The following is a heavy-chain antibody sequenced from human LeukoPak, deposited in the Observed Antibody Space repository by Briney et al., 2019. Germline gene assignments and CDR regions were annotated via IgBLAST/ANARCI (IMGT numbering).Heavy chain of an antibody. CDR2: IYHSGST. CDR1: GYSISSGYY. Sequence: SETLSLTCTVSGYSISSGYYWGWIRQPPRKGLEWIGSIYHSGSTYYNPSLKSRVTISVDTSKNQFFLKLSSVTAADTAVYYCARNFAGGTTYYYDSSGYHDAFDIRGQGTMVTVSS. J-gene: IGHJ3*02. CDR3: ARNFAGGTTYYYDSSGYHDAFDI. D-gene: IGHD3-22*01. V-gene: IGHV4-38-2*02.